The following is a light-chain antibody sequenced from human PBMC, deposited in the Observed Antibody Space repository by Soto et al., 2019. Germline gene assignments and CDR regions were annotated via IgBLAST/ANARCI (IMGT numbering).Light chain of an antibody. CDR2: KAS. Sequence: DIQMTQSPSTLSASVGDRVTITCRASQSISSWFAWYQQKPGKAPKLLIYKASILESGVPSRFSGSGSGTEFTLTICSLQPDDFATYYCQQYNSYPWTFGQGTKVEIK. CDR1: QSISSW. V-gene: IGKV1-5*03. J-gene: IGKJ1*01. CDR3: QQYNSYPWT.